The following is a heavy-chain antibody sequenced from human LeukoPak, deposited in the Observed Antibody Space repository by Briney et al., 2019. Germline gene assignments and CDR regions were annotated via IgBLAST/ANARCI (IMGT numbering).Heavy chain of an antibody. CDR1: GFSISSFY. CDR3: ASANYTPSFKSRVTRSVDTSRNQFSLKLSSVTAAHTAVYYGARDRRPNSGSFSGSFDY. J-gene: IGHJ4*02. D-gene: IGHD3-3*01. CDR2: IYYSGST. Sequence: SESLTLTCTASGFSISSFYMSWIRQAPGKGLEWIGYIYYSGSTIYNAAFEQRRITILNENKKQFPLMLIYGMTADEAAVYYCASANYTPSFKSRVTRSVDTSRNQFSLKLSSVTAAHTAVYYGARDRRPNSGSFSGSFDYWGQGTLVTVAS. V-gene: IGHV4-59*08.